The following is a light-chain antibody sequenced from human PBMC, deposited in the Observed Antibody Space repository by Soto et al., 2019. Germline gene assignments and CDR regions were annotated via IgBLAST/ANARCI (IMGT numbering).Light chain of an antibody. CDR3: QQYSNLIT. CDR1: QTIRSD. V-gene: IGKV1D-13*01. J-gene: IGKJ5*01. CDR2: GAS. Sequence: GDRVTITCRASQTIRSDLNWYQQKPGKAPKLLIYGASSLQSGVPSRFSGSGSGTDFALTISSLQPEDFATYYCQQYSNLITFGQGTRLEIK.